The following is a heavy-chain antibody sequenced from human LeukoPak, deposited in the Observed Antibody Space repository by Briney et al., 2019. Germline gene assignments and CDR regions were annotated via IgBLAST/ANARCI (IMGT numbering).Heavy chain of an antibody. J-gene: IGHJ4*02. CDR1: GFTFSRYW. V-gene: IGHV3-48*01. Sequence: GGSLRLSCAASGFTFSRYWMNWVRQAPGKGLEWVSYISSSSSTIYYADSVKGRFTISRDNAKNSLYLQMNSLRAEDTAVYYCARHYDYGDSTGNFDYWGQGTLVTVSS. CDR2: ISSSSSTI. D-gene: IGHD4-17*01. CDR3: ARHYDYGDSTGNFDY.